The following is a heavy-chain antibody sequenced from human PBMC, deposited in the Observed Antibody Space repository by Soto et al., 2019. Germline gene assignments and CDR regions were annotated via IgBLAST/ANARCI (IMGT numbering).Heavy chain of an antibody. Sequence: GGSLRLSCAASGFTFSSYAMHWVRQAPGKGLEWVAVISYDGSNKYYADSVKGRFTISRDNSKNTLYLQMNSLRAEDTAVYYCARDKVVVASPDSSPYYYYGMDVWGQGTTVTVSS. V-gene: IGHV3-30-3*01. CDR3: ARDKVVVASPDSSPYYYYGMDV. J-gene: IGHJ6*02. CDR2: ISYDGSNK. CDR1: GFTFSSYA. D-gene: IGHD2-15*01.